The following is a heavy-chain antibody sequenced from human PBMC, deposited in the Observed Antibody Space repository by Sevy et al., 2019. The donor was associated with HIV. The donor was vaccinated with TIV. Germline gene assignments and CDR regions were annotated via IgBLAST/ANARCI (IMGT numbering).Heavy chain of an antibody. CDR3: VRAMAAAQSY. V-gene: IGHV3-7*01. Sequence: GGSLRLSCAASGFTLSSYWVNWVRQAPGKGLEWVANINQDGNKKYYVDSVKGRFTISRDNIMNSVHLQMNSLRAEDTAVYYCVRAMAAAQSYLGQGALVTVSS. D-gene: IGHD6-13*01. CDR1: GFTLSSYW. J-gene: IGHJ4*02. CDR2: INQDGNKK.